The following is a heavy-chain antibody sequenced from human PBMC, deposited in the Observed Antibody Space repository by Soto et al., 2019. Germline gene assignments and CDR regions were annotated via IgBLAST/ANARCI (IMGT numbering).Heavy chain of an antibody. CDR3: VRDGPRITIYGYGDY. Sequence: PGGSLRLSCAASGFTFSTYVMHWVRQAPGKGQEWLAGISYDGKNEYYADSVKGRFTISRGNSKNNLNLQKNSLRTEDTAVYYCVRDGPRITIYGYGDYWGQGTLVIVS. J-gene: IGHJ4*02. D-gene: IGHD3-3*01. CDR2: ISYDGKNE. V-gene: IGHV3-30*04. CDR1: GFTFSTYV.